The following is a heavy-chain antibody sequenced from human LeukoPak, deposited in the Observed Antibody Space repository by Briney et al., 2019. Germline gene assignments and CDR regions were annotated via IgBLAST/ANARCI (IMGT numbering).Heavy chain of an antibody. Sequence: SQTLSRTCSVSGCSISSVNYYWSWIRQPPGKGLEWIGRIYTGESANYNPSRKRRVTISVDTSKTQFSLKLNSVTAADTAVYYCAREVHFDGSGYYFRYFDSWGQGTLVTVSS. CDR1: GCSISSVNYY. V-gene: IGHV4-61*02. CDR3: AREVHFDGSGYYFRYFDS. D-gene: IGHD3-22*01. J-gene: IGHJ4*02. CDR2: IYTGESA.